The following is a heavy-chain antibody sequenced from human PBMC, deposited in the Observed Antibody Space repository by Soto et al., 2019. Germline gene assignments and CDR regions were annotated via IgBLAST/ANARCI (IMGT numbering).Heavy chain of an antibody. V-gene: IGHV4-31*03. J-gene: IGHJ3*02. CDR2: IYYSGST. CDR1: GGSISSGGYY. D-gene: IGHD3-22*01. Sequence: PSETLSLTCTVSGGSISSGGYYWSWIRQHPGKGLEWIGYIYYSGSTYYNPSLKSRVTISVDTSKNQFSLKLSSVTAADTAAYYCARVAYYYDSSGSSNAFDIWGQGTMVTVSS. CDR3: ARVAYYYDSSGSSNAFDI.